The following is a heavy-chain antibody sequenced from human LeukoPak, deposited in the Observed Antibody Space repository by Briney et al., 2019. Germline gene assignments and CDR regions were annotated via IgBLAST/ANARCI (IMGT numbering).Heavy chain of an antibody. D-gene: IGHD6-13*01. J-gene: IGHJ4*02. CDR3: AKDLFSSSPKDY. Sequence: GGSLRLSCAASGFTFSSYGMHWVRQAPGKGLEWVAFIRYDGSNKYYADSVKGRFTISRDNSKNTLYLQMNSLRAEDTAVYYCAKDLFSSSPKDYWGQGTLVTVSS. CDR2: IRYDGSNK. V-gene: IGHV3-30*02. CDR1: GFTFSSYG.